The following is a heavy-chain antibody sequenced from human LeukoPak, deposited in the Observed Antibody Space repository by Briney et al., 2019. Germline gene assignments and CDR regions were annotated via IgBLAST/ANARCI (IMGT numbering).Heavy chain of an antibody. Sequence: GGSLRLSCAASGFTFSRRAMHWVRQAPGKGLEWVAVIWYDGSNKYYADSVKGRSTISRDNSNNTLYLQLNSLRADETAVYYCAKVSDSCGYFPSDYWGQGTLVTVSS. CDR3: AKVSDSCGYFPSDY. CDR2: IWYDGSNK. J-gene: IGHJ4*02. D-gene: IGHD3-22*01. CDR1: GFTFSRRA. V-gene: IGHV3-33*06.